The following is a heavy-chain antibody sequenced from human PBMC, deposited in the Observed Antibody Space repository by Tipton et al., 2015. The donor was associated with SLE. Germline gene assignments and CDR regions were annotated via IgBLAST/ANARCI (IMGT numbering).Heavy chain of an antibody. J-gene: IGHJ4*02. Sequence: TLSLTCAVYGGSFSGYSWNWIRQPPGKGLEWIGEINHSGSTNYNPSLKSRVSISVDTSKNQFSLKLSSVTAADTAVYYCARDMTSRWYYSWGLGTLVTVSS. CDR2: INHSGST. D-gene: IGHD2-15*01. CDR3: ARDMTSRWYYS. V-gene: IGHV4-34*01. CDR1: GGSFSGYS.